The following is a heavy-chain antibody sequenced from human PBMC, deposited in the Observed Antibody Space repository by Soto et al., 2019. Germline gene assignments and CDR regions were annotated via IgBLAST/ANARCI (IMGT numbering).Heavy chain of an antibody. CDR1: WYSFSTYW. Sequence: GESLKISCTVSWYSFSTYWIAWLRQMPGKGLEWMGIIYPGDSDTRYSPSFQGQVTISADTSTKTAYLQWSSLKASDTAIYYCARSPQFLWFGALPSSDYYFKYWGPGTLVTVSS. CDR3: ARSPQFLWFGALPSSDYYFKY. CDR2: IYPGDSDT. V-gene: IGHV5-51*01. J-gene: IGHJ4*02. D-gene: IGHD3-10*01.